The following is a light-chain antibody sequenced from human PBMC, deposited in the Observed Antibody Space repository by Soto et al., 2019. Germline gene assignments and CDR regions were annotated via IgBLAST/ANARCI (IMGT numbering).Light chain of an antibody. J-gene: IGLJ1*01. CDR2: DVS. V-gene: IGLV2-14*01. CDR3: SSYTSSSTYV. CDR1: SSDVGGYNY. Sequence: QAVLTHPASVSWAPGQSITISCTGTSSDVGGYNYVSWYQQHPGKAPKLMIYDVSNRPSGVSNRFSGSKSGNTASLTISGLQAEDEADYYCSSYTSSSTYVFGTGTKVTVL.